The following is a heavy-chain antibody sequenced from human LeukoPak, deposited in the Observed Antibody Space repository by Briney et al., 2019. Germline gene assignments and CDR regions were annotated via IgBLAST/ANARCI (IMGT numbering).Heavy chain of an antibody. D-gene: IGHD2-15*01. V-gene: IGHV1-2*02. Sequence: ASVRVSCKASGNTFAGYYVHWVRQAPGQGLEWMGWINTKTGATNIAQKFQGRVTMTRDTSVNTAYIEVSRLTSDDTAVYFCARGVVACPNWGQGTLVTVSS. CDR2: INTKTGAT. J-gene: IGHJ4*02. CDR3: ARGVVACPN. CDR1: GNTFAGYY.